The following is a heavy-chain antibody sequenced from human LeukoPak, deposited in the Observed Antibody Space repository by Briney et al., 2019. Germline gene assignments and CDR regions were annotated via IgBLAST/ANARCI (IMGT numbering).Heavy chain of an antibody. CDR1: GFTFSSDA. Sequence: GRSLRVSCAASGFTFSSDAMHWVRQAPGKGLEWVAFISYDGSNKYYADSVKGRFTISRDNSKSTLYLQMNSLRAEDTAVYYCARSGGGLLVAFAIWGQGTMVTVSS. J-gene: IGHJ3*02. V-gene: IGHV3-30-3*01. D-gene: IGHD2-15*01. CDR2: ISYDGSNK. CDR3: ARSGGGLLVAFAI.